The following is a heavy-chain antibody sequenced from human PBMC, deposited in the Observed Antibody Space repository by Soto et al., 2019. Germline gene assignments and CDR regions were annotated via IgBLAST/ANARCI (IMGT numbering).Heavy chain of an antibody. Sequence: AQLLESGGGLVQPGGSLRLSCAASGFSFDTYAMSWVRQAPGKGLEWVSSISGSGGNTYYADAVKGRFTISRDNSKNLLYLQMTSLRAEDTALYYCAKLVRTTINRDYWGQGTQVTVSS. CDR1: GFSFDTYA. J-gene: IGHJ4*02. D-gene: IGHD5-12*01. CDR2: ISGSGGNT. V-gene: IGHV3-23*01. CDR3: AKLVRTTINRDY.